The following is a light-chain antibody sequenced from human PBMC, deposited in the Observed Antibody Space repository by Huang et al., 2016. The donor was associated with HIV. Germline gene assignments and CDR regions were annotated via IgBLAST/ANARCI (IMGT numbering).Light chain of an antibody. J-gene: IGKJ1*01. V-gene: IGKV3-15*01. CDR2: DAF. CDR1: QSVTNS. Sequence: EIVMTQSPATLSVSPGERVTLSCRASQSVTNSLVWYQQKPGQAPRRLIYDAFTRATGIPARFSGSGSGTEFTLTISSLQSEDCAVYYCQQYNTWPRTFGQGTKVEIK. CDR3: QQYNTWPRT.